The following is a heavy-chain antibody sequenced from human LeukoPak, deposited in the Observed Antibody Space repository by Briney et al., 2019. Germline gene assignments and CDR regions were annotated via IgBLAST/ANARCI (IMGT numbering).Heavy chain of an antibody. CDR1: GESFSGDY. CDR3: ARGRWLQYET. V-gene: IGHV4-34*01. CDR2: INQSGST. D-gene: IGHD5-24*01. J-gene: IGHJ5*02. Sequence: SETLSLTCGVYGESFSGDYWSWIRQPPGKGLEWIGEINQSGSTNNIPSLKSRVTISVDTSKNQFSLKLISVTAADTAVYYCARGRWLQYETWGQGTLVTVSS.